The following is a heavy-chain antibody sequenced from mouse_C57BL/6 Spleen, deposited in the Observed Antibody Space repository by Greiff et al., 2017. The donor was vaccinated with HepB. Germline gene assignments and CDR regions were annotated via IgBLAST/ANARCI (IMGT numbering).Heavy chain of an antibody. CDR3: ARRHGSSYRSAMDY. J-gene: IGHJ4*01. CDR2: IYPGDGDT. V-gene: IGHV1-82*01. D-gene: IGHD1-1*01. Sequence: QVQLQQSGPELVKPGASVKISCKASGYAFSSSCMNWVKQRPGKGLEWIGRIYPGDGDTNYNGKFKGKATLTADKSSSTAYMQLSSLTSEDSAVYFCARRHGSSYRSAMDYWGQGTSVTVSS. CDR1: GYAFSSSC.